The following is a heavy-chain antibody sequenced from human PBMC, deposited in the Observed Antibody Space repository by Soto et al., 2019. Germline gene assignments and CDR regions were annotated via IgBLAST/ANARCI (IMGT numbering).Heavy chain of an antibody. CDR3: AKGPSGTVSANH. J-gene: IGHJ5*02. CDR1: GFTFSNYA. CDR2: ITRSGGNT. D-gene: IGHD4-17*01. V-gene: IGHV3-23*01. Sequence: EVQLLESGGGLVQPGGSLRLSCAASGFTFSNYAMSWVRQAPGKGLEWVSGITRSGGNTYYADSVQGRFTISRDNSKXXLYLXXXSLRAEDTALYYCAKGPSGTVSANHWGQGTLVTVSS.